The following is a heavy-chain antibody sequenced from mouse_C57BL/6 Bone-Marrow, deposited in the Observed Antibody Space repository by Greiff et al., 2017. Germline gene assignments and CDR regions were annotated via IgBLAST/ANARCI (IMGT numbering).Heavy chain of an antibody. CDR2: IHPNSGST. V-gene: IGHV1-64*01. CDR1: GYTFTSYW. J-gene: IGHJ2*01. D-gene: IGHD2-10*02. CDR3: ARSYGNYPFDY. Sequence: VKLQQPGAELVKPGASVKLSCKASGYTFTSYWMHWVKQRPGQGLEWIGMIHPNSGSTNYNEKFKSKATLTVDKSSSTAYMQLSSLTSEDSAVYYCARSYGNYPFDYWGQGTTLTVSS.